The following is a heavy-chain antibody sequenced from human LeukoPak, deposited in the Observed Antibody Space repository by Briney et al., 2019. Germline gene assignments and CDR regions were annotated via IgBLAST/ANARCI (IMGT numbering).Heavy chain of an antibody. V-gene: IGHV1-2*02. CDR1: GYTFSSYS. CDR2: INPNSGVT. Sequence: GASVKVSCKASGYTFSSYSITWVRQAPGQGLEWMGWINPNSGVTNYAQKLQGRVTITRDTSIDTAYMQLSRLRSDDTAVYYCAKDRYGDYEAPFHYYMDAWGRGTTVTVSS. CDR3: AKDRYGDYEAPFHYYMDA. J-gene: IGHJ6*03. D-gene: IGHD5-12*01.